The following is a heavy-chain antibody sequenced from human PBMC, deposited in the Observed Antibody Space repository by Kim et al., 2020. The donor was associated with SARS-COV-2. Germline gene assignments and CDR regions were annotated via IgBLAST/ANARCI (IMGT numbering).Heavy chain of an antibody. CDR3: AKDRYTAIGVVLYYYYYG. CDR2: ISYDGSNK. V-gene: IGHV3-30*18. D-gene: IGHD5-18*01. J-gene: IGHJ6*01. Sequence: GGSLRLSCAASGFTFSSYGMHWVRQAPGKGLEWVAVISYDGSNKYYADSVKGRFTISRDNSKNTLYLQMNSLRAEDTAVYYCAKDRYTAIGVVLYYYYYG. CDR1: GFTFSSYG.